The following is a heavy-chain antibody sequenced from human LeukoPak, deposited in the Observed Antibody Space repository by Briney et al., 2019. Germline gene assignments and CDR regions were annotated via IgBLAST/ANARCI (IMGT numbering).Heavy chain of an antibody. CDR2: VDPEDGKT. D-gene: IGHD2-2*01. CDR3: ATASVYCSSTSCYGGFDP. V-gene: IGHV1-69-2*01. J-gene: IGHJ5*02. CDR1: GYTFTDYY. Sequence: ASVKISCKVSGYTFTDYYMHWVQQAPGKGLEWMGLVDPEDGKTIYAEKFQGRVTITADTSTDTAYMELSSLRSEDTAVYYCATASVYCSSTSCYGGFDPWGRGTLVTVSS.